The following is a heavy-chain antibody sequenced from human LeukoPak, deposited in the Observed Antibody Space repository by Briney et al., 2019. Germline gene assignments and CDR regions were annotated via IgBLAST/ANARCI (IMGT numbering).Heavy chain of an antibody. CDR2: INHSGST. J-gene: IGHJ4*02. CDR3: ARAMSIAARLQTIFDY. V-gene: IGHV4-34*01. Sequence: SETLSLTCAVYGGSFSGYYWSWIRQPPGKGLEWIGEINHSGSTNYNPSLKSRVSISGDTSKNHIALKVTSVTAADTAVYYCARAMSIAARLQTIFDYWGQGTLVTVSS. CDR1: GGSFSGYY. D-gene: IGHD6-6*01.